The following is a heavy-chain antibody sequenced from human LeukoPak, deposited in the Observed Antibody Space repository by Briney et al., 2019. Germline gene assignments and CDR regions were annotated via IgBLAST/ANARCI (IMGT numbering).Heavy chain of an antibody. CDR1: GYAFTGYN. CDR3: ARCRSSGWSEY. Sequence: SVKVSCKASGYAFTGYNMHWVRQAPGQGLEWMGRIIPILGIANYAQKFQGRVTITADKSTSTAYMELSSLRSEDTAVYYCARCRSSGWSEYWGQGTLVTVSS. D-gene: IGHD6-19*01. CDR2: IIPILGIA. J-gene: IGHJ4*02. V-gene: IGHV1-69*02.